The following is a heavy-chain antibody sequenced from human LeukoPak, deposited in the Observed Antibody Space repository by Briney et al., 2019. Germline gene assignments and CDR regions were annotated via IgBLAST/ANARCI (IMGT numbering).Heavy chain of an antibody. V-gene: IGHV4-34*01. CDR1: GGSLRGFY. J-gene: IGHJ6*02. CDR2: INYSGAT. CDR3: ARGPSGISGYTSGWYGPDPDKDGMDV. Sequence: SETLSLTCAVYGGSLRGFYWSWIRQPPGKGLEWVGEINYSGATNYNSSLESRVTISIDTSKNQFSLKLTSVTAADTAVYYCARGPSGISGYTSGWYGPDPDKDGMDVWGQGTTVTVSS. D-gene: IGHD6-19*01.